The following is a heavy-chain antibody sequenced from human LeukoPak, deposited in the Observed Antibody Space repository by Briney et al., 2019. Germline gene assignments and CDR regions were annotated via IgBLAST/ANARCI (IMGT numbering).Heavy chain of an antibody. CDR3: ARLGSPTVTIGYYYYYGMDV. CDR1: GYTFTGYY. D-gene: IGHD4-17*01. Sequence: ASVKVSCKASGYTFTGYYMHWVRQAPGQGLEWMGRINRNSGGTNYAQKFQGRVTMSRVTSISTAYMELSRLSSDDTAVYYCARLGSPTVTIGYYYYYGMDVWGQGTTVTVSS. V-gene: IGHV1-2*06. J-gene: IGHJ6*02. CDR2: INRNSGGT.